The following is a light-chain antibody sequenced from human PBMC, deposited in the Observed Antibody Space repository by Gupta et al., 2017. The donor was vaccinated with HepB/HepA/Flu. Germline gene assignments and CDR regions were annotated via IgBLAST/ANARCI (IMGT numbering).Light chain of an antibody. CDR1: KWGDNY. Sequence: SYEPPPQPPASVSPAEPAGITCSGDKWGDNYACWYHQKPGQAPVLVIYQVSKRPSGIPERFSGSNSGNTASLTISGTQAMDEADYYCQAWDGSTYVVFGGGTKLTVL. CDR3: QAWDGSTYVV. J-gene: IGLJ2*01. CDR2: QVS. V-gene: IGLV3-1*01.